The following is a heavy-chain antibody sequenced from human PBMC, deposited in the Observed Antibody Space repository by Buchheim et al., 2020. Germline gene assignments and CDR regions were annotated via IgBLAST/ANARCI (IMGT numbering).Heavy chain of an antibody. CDR1: GFTFSSYG. V-gene: IGHV3-30*18. CDR3: AKDLGFGGVTSSPSI. CDR2: ISYDGSNK. D-gene: IGHD3-16*01. Sequence: QVQLVESGGSVVQPGRSLRLSCAASGFTFSSYGMHWVRQAPGKGLEWVADISYDGSNKYYADSAKGRFTISRDNPKNTLYLQMNSLRAEDTAVYYCAKDLGFGGVTSSPSIWGQGTL. J-gene: IGHJ4*02.